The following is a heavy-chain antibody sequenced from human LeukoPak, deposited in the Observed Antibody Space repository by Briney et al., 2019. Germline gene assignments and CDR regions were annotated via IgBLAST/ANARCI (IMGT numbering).Heavy chain of an antibody. CDR1: GFTFSSYG. V-gene: IGHV3-23*01. J-gene: IGHJ4*02. CDR3: AKSGYNRFDY. CDR2: ISGSGSGGST. D-gene: IGHD5-24*01. Sequence: GGSLRLSCAASGFTFSSYGMSWVRQAPGKGLEWVSAISGSGSGGSTYYADSVKGRFTISRDNSKNTLYLQMNSLRAEDTAVYYCAKSGYNRFDYWGQGTLVTVFS.